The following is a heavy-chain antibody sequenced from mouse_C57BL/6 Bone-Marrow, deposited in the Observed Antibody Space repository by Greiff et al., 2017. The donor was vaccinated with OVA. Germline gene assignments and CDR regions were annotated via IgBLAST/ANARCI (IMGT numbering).Heavy chain of an antibody. CDR2: ISSGSSTI. CDR1: GFTFSDYG. CDR3: ATDMVTTSWWYFDV. Sequence: EVKVEESGGGLVKPGGSLKLSCAASGFTFSDYGMHWVRQAPEKGLEWVAYISSGSSTIYYADTVKGRFTISRDNAKNTLFLQMTSLRSEDTAMYYCATDMVTTSWWYFDVWGTGTTVTVSS. V-gene: IGHV5-17*01. D-gene: IGHD2-2*01. J-gene: IGHJ1*03.